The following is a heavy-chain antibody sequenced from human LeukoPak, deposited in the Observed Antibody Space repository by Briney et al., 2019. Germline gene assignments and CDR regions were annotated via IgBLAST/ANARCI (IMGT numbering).Heavy chain of an antibody. CDR2: INAGNGNT. V-gene: IGHV1-3*01. D-gene: IGHD3-10*01. CDR1: GYTFTTHA. J-gene: IGHJ4*02. Sequence: GSVKVSCTASGYTFTTHAMHWVRQAPGQRLEWMGWINAGNGNTKCSQRFQGRVTITRDTSASTAYMELSSLRSEDTAVYYCARAVGELFPFDYWGQGTLVTVSS. CDR3: ARAVGELFPFDY.